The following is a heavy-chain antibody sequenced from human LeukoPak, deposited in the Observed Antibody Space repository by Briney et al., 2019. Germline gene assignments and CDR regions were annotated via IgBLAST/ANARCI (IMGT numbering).Heavy chain of an antibody. CDR1: GFTFSSYA. J-gene: IGHJ4*02. CDR2: VIGSGGST. CDR3: VKGGSSGWYGDIDY. D-gene: IGHD6-19*01. V-gene: IGHV3-23*01. Sequence: GGSLRLSCAASGFTFSSYAMSWVRQAPGKGLGWVSGVIGSGGSTYYADSVKGRFTISRDNSKNTLYLQMNSLRAEDTAVYYCVKGGSSGWYGDIDYWGQGTLVTVSS.